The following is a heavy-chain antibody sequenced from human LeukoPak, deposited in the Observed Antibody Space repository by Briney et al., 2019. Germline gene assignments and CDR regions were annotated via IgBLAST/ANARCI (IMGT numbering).Heavy chain of an antibody. CDR3: ARHGTITAAGTGFDY. V-gene: IGHV5-51*01. Sequence: PGASLQISCQGSGYSFTRNWIGWVRQLPGKGLEWMGIIYPGDSDTRYSPSFQGQVTISADKSISTAYLQWSSLKASDTATYYCARHGTITAAGTGFDYWGQGTLVTVSS. J-gene: IGHJ4*02. D-gene: IGHD6-13*01. CDR2: IYPGDSDT. CDR1: GYSFTRNW.